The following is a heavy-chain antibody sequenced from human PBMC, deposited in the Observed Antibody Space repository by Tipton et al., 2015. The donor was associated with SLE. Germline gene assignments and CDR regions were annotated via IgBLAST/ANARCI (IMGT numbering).Heavy chain of an antibody. Sequence: SLRLSCAASGFTFSSYEMSWVRQAPGKGLEWVSVIYSGGSTYYADSVKGRFTISRDNSKNTLYLQMNSLRAEDTAVYYCARYFPAGLYSSGWSWGQGTLVTVSS. CDR1: GFTFSSYE. CDR3: ARYFPAGLYSSGWS. CDR2: IYSGGST. D-gene: IGHD6-19*01. V-gene: IGHV3-66*01. J-gene: IGHJ5*02.